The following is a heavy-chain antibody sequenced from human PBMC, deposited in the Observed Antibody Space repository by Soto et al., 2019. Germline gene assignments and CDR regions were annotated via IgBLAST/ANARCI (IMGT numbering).Heavy chain of an antibody. V-gene: IGHV4-4*02. CDR1: GGSISSSNW. Sequence: QVQLQESGPGLVKPSGTLSLTCAVSGGSISSSNWWSWVRQPPGKGLEWIGVIYHSGSTNYNPSLKSRVTISVDTSKNQFTLKLSSVTAADTAVYSCERVVLASSSWHPFDYWGQGTLVTVSS. CDR3: ERVVLASSSWHPFDY. J-gene: IGHJ4*02. CDR2: IYHSGST. D-gene: IGHD6-13*01.